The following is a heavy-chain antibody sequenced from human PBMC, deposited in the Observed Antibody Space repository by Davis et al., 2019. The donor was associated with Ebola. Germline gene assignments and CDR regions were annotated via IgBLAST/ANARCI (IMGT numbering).Heavy chain of an antibody. CDR3: AVKTGLDY. CDR2: ISYDGSNK. V-gene: IGHV3-30-3*01. Sequence: GESLKISCAASGFTFSSYAMHWVRQAPGKGLEWVAVISYDGSNKYYADSVKGRFTISRDNSKNTLYLQMNSLRAEDTAVYYCAVKTGLDYWGQGTLVTVSS. J-gene: IGHJ4*02. CDR1: GFTFSSYA. D-gene: IGHD3-9*01.